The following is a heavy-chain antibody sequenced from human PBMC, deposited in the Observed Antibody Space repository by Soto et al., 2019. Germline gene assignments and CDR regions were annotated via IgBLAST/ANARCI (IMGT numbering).Heavy chain of an antibody. D-gene: IGHD3-10*01. Sequence: QVQLVESGGGVVQPGRSLRLSCAASGFTFSNYGMHWVRQAPGKGLEWVAVILNDGSNRYHADSVKDRFTISRDNSKNMLYLQMNSLTAEDTAVYYCARDDEYSGNGMDVWGQGTTVIVS. V-gene: IGHV3-33*01. CDR3: ARDDEYSGNGMDV. J-gene: IGHJ6*02. CDR2: ILNDGSNR. CDR1: GFTFSNYG.